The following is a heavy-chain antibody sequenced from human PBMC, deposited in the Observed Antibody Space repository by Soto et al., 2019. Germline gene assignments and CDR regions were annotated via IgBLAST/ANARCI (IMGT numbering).Heavy chain of an antibody. Sequence: GASVKVSCSACGYTFTSYAMHWVRQAPGQRLEWMGWINAGNGNTKYSQKFQGRVTITRDTSASTAYMELSSLRSEDTAVYYCARDRARYCTNGVCYYYGMDVWGQGTTVTVSS. CDR1: GYTFTSYA. CDR3: ARDRARYCTNGVCYYYGMDV. D-gene: IGHD2-8*01. CDR2: INAGNGNT. V-gene: IGHV1-3*01. J-gene: IGHJ6*02.